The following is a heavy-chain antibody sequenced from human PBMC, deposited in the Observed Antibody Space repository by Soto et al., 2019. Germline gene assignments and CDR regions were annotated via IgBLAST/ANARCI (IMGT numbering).Heavy chain of an antibody. J-gene: IGHJ4*02. CDR1: GGTFSSYT. V-gene: IGHV1-69*02. CDR3: ARHTDDYGAYHPTY. Sequence: QVQLVQSGAEVKKPRSSVKVSCKASGGTFSSYTISWVRQAPGQGLEWMGRIIPILGIANYAQKFQGRVTITADKSTSTAYTELRIMRSEDTAVYYCARHTDDYGAYHPTYWGQGTLVTVSS. CDR2: IIPILGIA. D-gene: IGHD4-17*01.